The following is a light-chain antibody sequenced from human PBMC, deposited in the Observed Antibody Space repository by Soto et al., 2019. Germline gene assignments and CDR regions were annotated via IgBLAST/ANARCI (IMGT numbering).Light chain of an antibody. CDR1: QGISSY. Sequence: DIQLTQSPSFLSASVGDRVTITCRASQGISSYLAWYQQKPGKAPKLLNYAASILQSGVPSRFSGSGSGTEFNLTISHPQPEDFATYYCQQLNSYPRTFGRGTEVEIK. CDR3: QQLNSYPRT. J-gene: IGKJ1*01. V-gene: IGKV1-9*01. CDR2: AAS.